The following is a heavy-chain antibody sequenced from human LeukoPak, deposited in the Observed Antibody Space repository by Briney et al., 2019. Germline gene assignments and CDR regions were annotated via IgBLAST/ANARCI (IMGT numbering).Heavy chain of an antibody. J-gene: IGHJ3*02. V-gene: IGHV1-69*05. D-gene: IGHD3-22*01. Sequence: ASVKVSCKASGGIFSSYAISWVRQAPGQGLEWMGRIIPIFGTANYAQKFQGRVTITTDESTSTAYMELSSLRSEDTAVYYCAREGGVEGLITMIVVGSLYAFDIWGQGTMVTVSS. CDR1: GGIFSSYA. CDR2: IIPIFGTA. CDR3: AREGGVEGLITMIVVGSLYAFDI.